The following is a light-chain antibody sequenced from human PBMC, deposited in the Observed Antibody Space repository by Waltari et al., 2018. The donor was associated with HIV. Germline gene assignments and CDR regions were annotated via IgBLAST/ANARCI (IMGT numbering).Light chain of an antibody. CDR2: SRM. CDR1: TGPVTSGFH. Sequence: QAVVTQEHSMTVFPGETLTLTCSSSTGPVTSGFHPNWVQVKPGQALRSLIYSRMKTHRWTPARFSGSLMGGKAALTLSDVQPGDEADYYCLIYHGGGWVFGGGTTVTVL. J-gene: IGLJ3*02. V-gene: IGLV7-43*01. CDR3: LIYHGGGWV.